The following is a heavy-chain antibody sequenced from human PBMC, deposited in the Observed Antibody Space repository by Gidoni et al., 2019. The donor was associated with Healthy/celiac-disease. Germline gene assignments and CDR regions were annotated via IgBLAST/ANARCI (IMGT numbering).Heavy chain of an antibody. D-gene: IGHD2-2*01. CDR2: IYYSGST. J-gene: IGHJ4*02. CDR1: GGSLRSSSYS. Sequence: QLQLQESGPGLVKPSETLSLTCTVSGGSLRSSSYSWGWIRQPPGKGLEWIGSIYYSGSTYYNPSLKSRVTISVDTSKNQFSLKLSSVTAADTAVYYCARLIVVVPAAYDYWGQGTLVTVSS. V-gene: IGHV4-39*01. CDR3: ARLIVVVPAAYDY.